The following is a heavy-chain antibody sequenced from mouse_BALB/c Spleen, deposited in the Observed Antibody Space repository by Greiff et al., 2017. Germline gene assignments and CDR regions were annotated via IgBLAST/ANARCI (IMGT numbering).Heavy chain of an antibody. CDR2: ISSGGSYT. CDR3: TRDQNMITPAWFAY. CDR1: GFTFSSYT. V-gene: IGHV5-6-4*01. J-gene: IGHJ3*01. D-gene: IGHD2-4*01. Sequence: EVQGVESGGGLVKPGGSLKLSCAASGFTFSSYTMSWVRQTPEKRLEWVATISSGGSYTYYPDSVKGRFTISRDNAKNTLYLQMSSLKSEDTAMYYCTRDQNMITPAWFAYWGQGTLVTVSA.